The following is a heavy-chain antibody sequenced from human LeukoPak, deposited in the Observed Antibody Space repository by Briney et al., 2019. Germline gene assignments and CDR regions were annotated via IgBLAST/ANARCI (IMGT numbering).Heavy chain of an antibody. D-gene: IGHD3-10*01. J-gene: IGHJ6*03. CDR3: ARVTVGLSFYYYMDV. CDR2: IYYSGST. Sequence: PSETLSLTCTVSGGSISSYYWSWIRQPPGKGLEWIGYIYYSGSTNYNPSLKSRVTISVDTSKNQFSLKLSSVTAADTAVYYCARVTVGLSFYYYMDVWGKGTTVTVSS. CDR1: GGSISSYY. V-gene: IGHV4-59*01.